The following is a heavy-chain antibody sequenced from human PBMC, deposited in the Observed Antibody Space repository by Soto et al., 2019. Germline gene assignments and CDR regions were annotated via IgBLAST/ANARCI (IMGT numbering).Heavy chain of an antibody. J-gene: IGHJ4*02. CDR3: ARGKMTVTYFDY. D-gene: IGHD4-17*01. Sequence: EVQLVESGGGLVQPGGSLRLSCAASGFIFNNYWMSWVRQAPGKGLEWVANIKQDGSEKYYVDSVKGRFTISRDNAKNSLYRQMNSLRAEDTAVYYCARGKMTVTYFDYWGQGTLVTVSS. CDR2: IKQDGSEK. V-gene: IGHV3-7*01. CDR1: GFIFNNYW.